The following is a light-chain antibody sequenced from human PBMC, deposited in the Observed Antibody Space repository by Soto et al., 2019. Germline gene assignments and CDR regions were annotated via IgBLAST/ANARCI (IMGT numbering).Light chain of an antibody. CDR1: SGSIASNY. CDR2: EDN. V-gene: IGLV6-57*03. J-gene: IGLJ3*02. Sequence: NFMLTQPHSVSESPGKTVTISCTRSSGSIASNYVQWSQQRPGSAPTTVIYEDNQRPSGVPDRFSGSIDSSSNSASLTISGLKTEDEADYYCQSYDSSTRVFGGGTKLTVL. CDR3: QSYDSSTRV.